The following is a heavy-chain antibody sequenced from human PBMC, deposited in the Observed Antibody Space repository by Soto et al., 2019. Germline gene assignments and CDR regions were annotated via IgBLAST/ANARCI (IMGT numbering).Heavy chain of an antibody. J-gene: IGHJ4*02. CDR1: GGSISSGDYY. Sequence: PSETLSLTCTVSGGSISSGDYYWSWIRQPPGKGLEWIGYIYYSGSTYYNPSLQSRVTISVDTSRNQFSLKLNSVTAADTAVYYCARVRREYDNSGPVDYWGQGTLVTVSS. CDR2: IYYSGST. V-gene: IGHV4-30-4*01. CDR3: ARVRREYDNSGPVDY. D-gene: IGHD3-22*01.